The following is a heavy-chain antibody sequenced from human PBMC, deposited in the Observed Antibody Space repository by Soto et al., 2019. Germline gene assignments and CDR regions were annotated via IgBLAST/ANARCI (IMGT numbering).Heavy chain of an antibody. CDR1: GFNLNRFG. CDR2: ISYDGNNE. V-gene: IGHV3-30*09. D-gene: IGHD2-15*01. J-gene: IGHJ4*02. CDR3: ATDPPTQYWRGQEDH. Sequence: QVQMVEFGGGLVQPGRSLRLSCTASGFNLNRFGIHWVRQAPGKGLAWVAVISYDGNNEYVAVPLRDRFAISRDNTQNTVFLQIDDVRVEDTASYYCATDPPTQYWRGQEDHSGQGSLVIGSS.